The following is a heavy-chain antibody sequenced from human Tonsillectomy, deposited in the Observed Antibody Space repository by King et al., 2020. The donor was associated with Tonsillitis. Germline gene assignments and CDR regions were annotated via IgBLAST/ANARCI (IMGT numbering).Heavy chain of an antibody. V-gene: IGHV1-69*01. CDR3: ARYGDCRCTSCYDY. CDR2: IIPIFGTA. Sequence: VQLVESGAEVKKPGSSVKVSCKASGGTFSSYAISWVRQAPGQGLEWMGGIIPIFGTANYAQKFQGRVTITADESTSTADMELSSLRSEDTAVYYCARYGDCRCTSCYDYWGQGTLVTVSS. J-gene: IGHJ4*02. CDR1: GGTFSSYA. D-gene: IGHD2-2*03.